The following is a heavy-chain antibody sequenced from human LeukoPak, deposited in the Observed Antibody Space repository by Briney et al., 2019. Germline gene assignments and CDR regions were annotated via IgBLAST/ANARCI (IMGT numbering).Heavy chain of an antibody. D-gene: IGHD3-16*02. Sequence: PGGSLRLFCAASGFTFSSFAMSWVRQAPGKGLEWVSSISGSGESTYYADSVKGRFTVSRDNSKNTLNLQLNSLRAEDTAVYYCAKDAIGQYRPYYFDCWGQGTLVTVSS. V-gene: IGHV3-23*01. CDR1: GFTFSSFA. CDR3: AKDAIGQYRPYYFDC. J-gene: IGHJ4*02. CDR2: ISGSGEST.